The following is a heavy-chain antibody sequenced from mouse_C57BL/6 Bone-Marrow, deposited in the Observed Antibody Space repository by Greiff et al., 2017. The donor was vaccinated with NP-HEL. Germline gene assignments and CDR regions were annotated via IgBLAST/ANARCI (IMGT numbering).Heavy chain of an antibody. D-gene: IGHD1-1*01. V-gene: IGHV14-4*01. CDR2: IDPENGDT. CDR1: GFNIKDDY. CDR3: TALTTVVGAMDY. J-gene: IGHJ4*01. Sequence: VQLKHSGAELVRPGASVKLSCTASGFNIKDDYMHWVKQRPEQGLEWIGWIDPENGDTEYASKFQGKATITADTSSNTAYLQLSSLTSEDTAVYYCTALTTVVGAMDYWGQGTSVTVSS.